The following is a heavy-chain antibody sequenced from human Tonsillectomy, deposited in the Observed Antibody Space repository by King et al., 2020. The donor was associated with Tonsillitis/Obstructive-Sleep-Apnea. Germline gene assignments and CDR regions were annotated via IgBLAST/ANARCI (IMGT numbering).Heavy chain of an antibody. V-gene: IGHV3-23*04. CDR1: GFTFSSYA. D-gene: IGHD3-10*01. CDR3: AKDFAGYYGTPGDY. J-gene: IGHJ4*02. CDR2: ISGTGGST. Sequence: EVQLVESGGGLVQPGGSLRLSCAASGFTFSSYAMNWVRQAPGKGLEWVSAISGTGGSTYYADSVKGRFTISRDNSKNTLYLQMNSLRAEDTAVYYCAKDFAGYYGTPGDYWGQGTLVTVSS.